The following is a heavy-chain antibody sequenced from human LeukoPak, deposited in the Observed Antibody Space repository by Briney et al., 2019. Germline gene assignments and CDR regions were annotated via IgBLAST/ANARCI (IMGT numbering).Heavy chain of an antibody. Sequence: SETLSLTCAVSGYSISSGYYWSWIRQPPGKGLEWIGEINHSGSTNYNPSLKSRVTISVDTSKNQFSLKLSSVTAADTAVYYCARYIVVVTAIRNWFDPWGQGTLVTVSS. CDR1: GYSISSGYY. J-gene: IGHJ5*02. D-gene: IGHD2-21*02. CDR2: INHSGST. CDR3: ARYIVVVTAIRNWFDP. V-gene: IGHV4-34*01.